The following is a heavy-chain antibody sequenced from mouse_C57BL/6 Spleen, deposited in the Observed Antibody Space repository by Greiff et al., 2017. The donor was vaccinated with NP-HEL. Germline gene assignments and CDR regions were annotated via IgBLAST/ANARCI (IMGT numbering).Heavy chain of an antibody. CDR2: IYPSDSET. V-gene: IGHV1-61*01. CDR1: GYTFTSYW. Sequence: QVQLQQPGAELVRPGSSVKLSCKASGYTFTSYWMDWVKQRPGQGLEWIGNIYPSDSETHYNQKFKDKATLTVDKSSSTAYMQLSSLTSEDSAAYYCARGYLYYYGSSYGGPYALDYWGQGTSVPVSS. J-gene: IGHJ4*01. CDR3: ARGYLYYYGSSYGGPYALDY. D-gene: IGHD1-1*01.